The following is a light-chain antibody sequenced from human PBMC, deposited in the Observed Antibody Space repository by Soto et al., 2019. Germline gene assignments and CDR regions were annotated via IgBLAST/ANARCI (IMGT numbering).Light chain of an antibody. V-gene: IGKV3-20*01. CDR2: GAS. J-gene: IGKJ1*01. Sequence: VLTQFPATLSLSPGERATLSCRASQSSNSIYLAWYQQKPGQAPRLLIYGASSRATGIPDRFSGSGSGTDFTLTISRLEPEDFAVYYCHQYDSWTFGQGTKVDIK. CDR1: QSSNSIY. CDR3: HQYDSWT.